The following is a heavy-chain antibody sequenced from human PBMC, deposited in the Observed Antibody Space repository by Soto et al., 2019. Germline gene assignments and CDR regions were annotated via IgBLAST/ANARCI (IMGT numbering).Heavy chain of an antibody. J-gene: IGHJ5*02. V-gene: IGHV4-31*03. CDR3: ARSVDTAMVTSGWFDP. CDR1: GGSISSGGYY. D-gene: IGHD5-18*01. CDR2: IYYSGST. Sequence: QVQLQESGPGLVKPSQTLSLTCTVSGGSISSGGYYWSWIRQHPGKGLEWIGYIYYSGSTYYNPSLKSRVTISVDTSKNQFSLRLSSVTAADTAVYYCARSVDTAMVTSGWFDPWGQGTLVTVSS.